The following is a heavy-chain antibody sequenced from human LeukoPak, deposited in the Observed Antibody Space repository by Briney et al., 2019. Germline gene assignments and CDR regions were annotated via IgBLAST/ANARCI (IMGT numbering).Heavy chain of an antibody. CDR3: AIDAISRGIIDY. CDR2: INPDSGGT. J-gene: IGHJ4*02. CDR1: GYRFTGYY. V-gene: IGHV1-2*02. Sequence: GASVKVSCKASGYRFTGYYVHWVRQAPGQGLEWMGWINPDSGGTNFAQRFQGRATLTRDTSISTAYMELSRLTSDDTAVYYCAIDAISRGIIDYWGQGTLVTVSS. D-gene: IGHD3-10*01.